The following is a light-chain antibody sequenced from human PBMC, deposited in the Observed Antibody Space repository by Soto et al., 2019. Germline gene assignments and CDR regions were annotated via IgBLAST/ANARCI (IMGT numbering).Light chain of an antibody. CDR2: DVS. Sequence: QSVLTQPASVSESPGQSITISCTGTSSDVGGYNYVSWYQQHPGKAPKLMIYDVSNRPSGVSNRFSGSKAGNTASLTISGLQAEDEADYYCSSYTSISTYVFGTGTKVTVL. CDR3: SSYTSISTYV. CDR1: SSDVGGYNY. J-gene: IGLJ1*01. V-gene: IGLV2-14*01.